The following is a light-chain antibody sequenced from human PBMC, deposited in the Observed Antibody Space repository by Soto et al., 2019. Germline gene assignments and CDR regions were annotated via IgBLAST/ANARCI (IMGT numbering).Light chain of an antibody. CDR2: WAS. J-gene: IGKJ4*01. CDR3: QQYFNTPLT. CDR1: QNVLNRANNKNY. V-gene: IGKV4-1*01. Sequence: DIVMTQSPDSLAMSLGERATINCKSSQNVLNRANNKNYIAWYQQKPGQPPKLLIYWASTRESGVPDRFSGSGSGPDFTLTISSLQAEDVAVYFCQQYFNTPLTFGGGTKVEIK.